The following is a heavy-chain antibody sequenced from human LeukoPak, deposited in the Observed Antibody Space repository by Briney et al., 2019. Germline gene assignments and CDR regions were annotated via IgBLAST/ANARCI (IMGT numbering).Heavy chain of an antibody. CDR3: ASDYFDRTGYYGFIY. CDR1: GGSVSNYY. V-gene: IGHV4-4*07. CDR2: LYTSGST. D-gene: IGHD3-22*01. Sequence: SETLSLTCTVSGGSVSNYYWIWIRQPAGKGLEWIGRLYTSGSTNYNPSLKSRVSMSVDTSKKQFSLRLSSVTAADTAIYYCASDYFDRTGYYGFIYWGQGSLVTISS. J-gene: IGHJ4*02.